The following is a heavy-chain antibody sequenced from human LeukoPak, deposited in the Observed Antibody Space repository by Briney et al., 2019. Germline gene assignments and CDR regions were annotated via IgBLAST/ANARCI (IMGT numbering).Heavy chain of an antibody. CDR2: IHYSGST. CDR3: GRQMGSDTPMPLAY. V-gene: IGHV4-59*08. D-gene: IGHD5-18*01. CDR1: GGSISSYY. Sequence: PSETLSLTCTVSGGSISSYYWNWIRQPPGKALEWIGYIHYSGSTNYSPSLKSRVTISLDTSKNQFSLKLNSVTAADTAVYYCGRQMGSDTPMPLAYWGQRTLVTVSS. J-gene: IGHJ4*02.